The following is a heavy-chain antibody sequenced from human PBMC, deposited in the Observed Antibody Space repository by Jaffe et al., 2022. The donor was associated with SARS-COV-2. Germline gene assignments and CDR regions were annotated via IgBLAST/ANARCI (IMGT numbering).Heavy chain of an antibody. V-gene: IGHV3-23*01. CDR2: ISGSGTNT. CDR3: SKGGVGARGGMDV. CDR1: GFSFSIYA. Sequence: EVQLLESGGGLAQPGGSLRLSCGASGFSFSIYAMSWVRQAPGKGLEWVSGISGSGTNTYYTDSVKGRFTISRDNFKDTLFLQMNSLRAEDTAVYYCSKGGVGARGGMDVWGQGTTVTVSS. J-gene: IGHJ6*02. D-gene: IGHD1-26*01.